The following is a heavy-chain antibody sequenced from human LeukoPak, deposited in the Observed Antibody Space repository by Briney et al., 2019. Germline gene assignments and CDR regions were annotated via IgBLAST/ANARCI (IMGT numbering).Heavy chain of an antibody. D-gene: IGHD3-10*01. CDR1: GGSISSYY. CDR2: IYYSGST. Sequence: SETLSLTCTVSGGSISSYYWSWIRQPPGKGLEWIGYIYYSGSTNYNPSPTSRVTISVDTSKNQFSLKLSSVTAADTAVYYCARLGRYYYASGVARSSEYFQHWGQGTLVTVSS. CDR3: ARLGRYYYASGVARSSEYFQH. V-gene: IGHV4-59*08. J-gene: IGHJ1*01.